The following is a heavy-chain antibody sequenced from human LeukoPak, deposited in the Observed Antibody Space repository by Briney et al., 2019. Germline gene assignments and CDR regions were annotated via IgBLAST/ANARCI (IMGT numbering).Heavy chain of an antibody. CDR3: ATVPMLWFGENYYGMDV. D-gene: IGHD3-10*01. Sequence: GASVKVSCKVSGYTLTELSMHWVRQAPGKGLEWMGGFDPEDGETIYAQKFQGRVTMTEDTSTDTAYMELSSLRPEDTAVYYCATVPMLWFGENYYGMDVWGKGTTVTVSS. CDR2: FDPEDGET. V-gene: IGHV1-24*01. CDR1: GYTLTELS. J-gene: IGHJ6*04.